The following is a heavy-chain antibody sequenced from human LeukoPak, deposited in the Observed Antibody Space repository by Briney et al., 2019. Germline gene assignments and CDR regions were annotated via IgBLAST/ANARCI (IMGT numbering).Heavy chain of an antibody. Sequence: GGSLRLSCAASGFTFSSYAMHWVRQAPGKGLEWVAVISYDGSNKYYADSVKGRFTISGDNSKNTLYLQMNSLRAEDTAVYYCAGWSMGFDYWGQGTLVTVSS. CDR3: AGWSMGFDY. D-gene: IGHD2-15*01. V-gene: IGHV3-30-3*01. CDR2: ISYDGSNK. CDR1: GFTFSSYA. J-gene: IGHJ4*02.